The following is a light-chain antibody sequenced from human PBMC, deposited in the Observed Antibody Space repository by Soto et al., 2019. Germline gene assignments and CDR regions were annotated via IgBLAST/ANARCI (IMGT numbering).Light chain of an antibody. J-gene: IGKJ5*01. Sequence: EIVMTQSPATVSVSPGERATLSCRASQSVSSNLAWYQQKPGQAPRLLIYGASTRATGIPARFSGSGSGTEFTLTISSLQSEDFAVYYCQQYHNWLPITFGQGTRLEIK. CDR1: QSVSSN. CDR3: QQYHNWLPIT. V-gene: IGKV3-15*01. CDR2: GAS.